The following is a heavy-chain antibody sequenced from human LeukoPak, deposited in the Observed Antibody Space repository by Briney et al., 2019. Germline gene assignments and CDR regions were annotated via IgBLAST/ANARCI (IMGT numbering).Heavy chain of an antibody. D-gene: IGHD1-7*01. Sequence: GGSLRLSCAASGFTVSSNYMSWVRQAPGKGLEWVSVIYSGGSTYYADSVKGRFTISRDNSKNTLYLQTNSLRAEDTAVYYCARGTVGLELHLDYWGQGTLVTVSS. V-gene: IGHV3-53*01. CDR2: IYSGGST. CDR3: ARGTVGLELHLDY. J-gene: IGHJ4*02. CDR1: GFTVSSNY.